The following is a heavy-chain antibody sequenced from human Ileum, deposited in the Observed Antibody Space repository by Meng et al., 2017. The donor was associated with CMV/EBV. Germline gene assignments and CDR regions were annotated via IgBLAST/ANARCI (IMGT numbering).Heavy chain of an antibody. CDR1: GGSISSSTYY. D-gene: IGHD3-10*01. J-gene: IGHJ5*01. CDR3: ARHRGSYNWFDS. CDR2: ISYSGNT. V-gene: IGHV4-39*01. Sequence: SETLSLTCSVSGGSISSSTYYRGWIRQPPGKGLEWIGSISYSGNTYYNPSLNSRVPISVDTSKNHFSLKLISMTAADTAVFYCARHRGSYNWFDSWGQGTLVTVSS.